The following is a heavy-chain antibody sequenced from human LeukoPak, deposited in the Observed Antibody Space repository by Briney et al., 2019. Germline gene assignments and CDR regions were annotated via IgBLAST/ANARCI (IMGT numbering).Heavy chain of an antibody. CDR2: IRYDGSNK. CDR3: ARERTYYYYYMDV. Sequence: GGSLRLSCAASGFTFSSYGMYWVRQAPGKGLEWVAFIRYDGSNKYYADSVKGRFTVSRDNAKNTLYLQMNSLRAEDTAVYYCARERTYYYYYMDVWGKGTTVTVSS. V-gene: IGHV3-30*02. CDR1: GFTFSSYG. J-gene: IGHJ6*03.